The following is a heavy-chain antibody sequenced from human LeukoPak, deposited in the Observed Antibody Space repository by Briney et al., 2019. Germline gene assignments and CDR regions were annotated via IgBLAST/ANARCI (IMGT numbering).Heavy chain of an antibody. Sequence: SETLSLTCTVSGGSISSYYWSWIRQPPGKGLEWIGYIYYSGSTNYNPSLKSRVTISVDTSKNQFSLKLSSVAAADTAVYYCARAAIGSSGWYNVGGFDYWGQGTLVTVSS. CDR1: GGSISSYY. V-gene: IGHV4-59*12. D-gene: IGHD6-19*01. CDR3: ARAAIGSSGWYNVGGFDY. CDR2: IYYSGST. J-gene: IGHJ4*02.